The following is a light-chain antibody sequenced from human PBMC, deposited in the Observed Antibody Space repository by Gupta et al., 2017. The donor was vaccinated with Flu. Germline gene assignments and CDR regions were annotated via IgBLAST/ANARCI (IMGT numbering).Light chain of an antibody. Sequence: DIQMTQSPSFLSASVGDRVTITCQASQDISNYLNWYQQKPGKAPKLLIYDASNLEIEVPSRFSGSGSGTDFSFTISSLQPEDIATYYCQQYDNLQLTFGGGTKVEIK. V-gene: IGKV1-33*01. CDR1: QDISNY. J-gene: IGKJ4*01. CDR2: DAS. CDR3: QQYDNLQLT.